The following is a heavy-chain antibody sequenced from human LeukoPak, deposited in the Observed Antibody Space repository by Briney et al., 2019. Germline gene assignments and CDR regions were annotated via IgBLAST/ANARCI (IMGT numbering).Heavy chain of an antibody. CDR2: INVDGTAE. V-gene: IGHV3-7*03. Sequence: GGSLRLSCAASGFSFSTIYMSWIRQTPGQGLEWVANINVDGTAEYYVDSVKGRFTISRDNAKNSLYLQMNSLRAEDTAVYYCARDPYRFAFDIWGQGAVVLVSS. CDR3: ARDPYRFAFDI. J-gene: IGHJ3*02. D-gene: IGHD1-26*01. CDR1: GFSFSTIY.